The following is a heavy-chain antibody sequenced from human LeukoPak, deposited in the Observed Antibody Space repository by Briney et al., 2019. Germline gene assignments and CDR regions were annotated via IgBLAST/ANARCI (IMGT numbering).Heavy chain of an antibody. D-gene: IGHD3-22*01. V-gene: IGHV1-46*01. Sequence: ASVKVSCTASGYTFTSYYMHWVRQAPGQGLEWMGIINPSGGSTSYAQKFQGRVTITADESTSTAYMELSSLRSEDTAVYYCARGLRYDSSGYYPDYWGQGTLVTVSS. CDR3: ARGLRYDSSGYYPDY. CDR1: GYTFTSYY. CDR2: INPSGGST. J-gene: IGHJ4*02.